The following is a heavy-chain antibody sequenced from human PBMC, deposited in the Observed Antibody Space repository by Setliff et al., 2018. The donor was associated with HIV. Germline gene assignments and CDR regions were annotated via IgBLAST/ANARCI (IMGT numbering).Heavy chain of an antibody. J-gene: IGHJ4*02. CDR2: ISSSSSTI. D-gene: IGHD6-13*01. CDR3: ARSRAAGFDY. Sequence: PGGSLRLSCAASGFTFSSYSMYWVRQAPGKGLEWVSYISSSSSTIYYADSVKGRFTISRDNAKNSLYLQMNSLRAEDTAVYYCARSRAAGFDYWGQGTLVTVSS. V-gene: IGHV3-48*01. CDR1: GFTFSSYS.